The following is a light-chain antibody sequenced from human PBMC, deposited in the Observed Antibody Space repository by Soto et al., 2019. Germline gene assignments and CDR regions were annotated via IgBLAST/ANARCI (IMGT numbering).Light chain of an antibody. CDR1: QNILTY. V-gene: IGKV1-39*01. CDR3: QQSYGTPPYS. Sequence: QMTQSPSSLSASVGDRVTITCRASQNILTYLHWYQQKPGKAPEIISFATSNLQRGVPSRFSGSGSGTDFSLTISSLQPEDFATYYCQQSYGTPPYSFGQGTKLES. J-gene: IGKJ2*03. CDR2: ATS.